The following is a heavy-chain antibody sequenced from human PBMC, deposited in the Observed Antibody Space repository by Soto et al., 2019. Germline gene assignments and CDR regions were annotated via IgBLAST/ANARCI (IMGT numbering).Heavy chain of an antibody. CDR3: ARYCIGGSCYTGRDAFDL. V-gene: IGHV4-59*01. CDR2: IYYSGST. CDR1: GGSISSYC. Sequence: SETLSLTCTVSGGSISSYCWSWIRQPPGKGLEWVGYIYYSGSTNYTPSLKSRVTISVDTPKNQFALKLSSVTAADTAVYYCARYCIGGSCYTGRDAFDLWGQGTRVTVSS. D-gene: IGHD2-15*01. J-gene: IGHJ3*01.